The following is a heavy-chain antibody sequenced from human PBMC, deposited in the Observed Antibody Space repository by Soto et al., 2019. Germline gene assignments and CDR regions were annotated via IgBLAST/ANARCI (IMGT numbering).Heavy chain of an antibody. J-gene: IGHJ4*02. V-gene: IGHV3-21*06. CDR1: GFTFTRYS. Sequence: PGGSLRLSCAASGFTFTRYSMNWVRQAPGKGLEWVSSMSSTTNYIYYGDSMKGRFTISRDNAKNSLYLEMNSLRAEDTAVYYCARESEDLTSNFDYWGQGTLVTVSS. CDR2: MSSTTNYI. CDR3: ARESEDLTSNFDY.